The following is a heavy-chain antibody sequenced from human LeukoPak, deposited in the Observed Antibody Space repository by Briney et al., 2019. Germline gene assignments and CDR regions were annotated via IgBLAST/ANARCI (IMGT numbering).Heavy chain of an antibody. J-gene: IGHJ4*02. CDR1: GFTFKSHW. CDR3: ARAHTYDYDSSGLH. CDR2: IMEDGSEK. V-gene: IGHV3-7*01. D-gene: IGHD3-22*01. Sequence: GGSLRLSCEAYGFTFKSHWMSWVRQAPGRGLEWVANIMEDGSEKNYVDSVKGRFTISRDNAKKSQYLQMNSLRADDTAVYYCARAHTYDYDSSGLHWGQGTLVTVSS.